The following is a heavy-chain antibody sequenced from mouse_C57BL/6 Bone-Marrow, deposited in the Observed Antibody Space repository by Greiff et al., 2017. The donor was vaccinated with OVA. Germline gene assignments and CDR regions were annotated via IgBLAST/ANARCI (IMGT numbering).Heavy chain of an antibody. CDR1: GFTFSDYG. Sequence: EVMLVESGGGLVKPGGSLKLSCAASGFTFSDYGMHWVRQAPEKGLEWVAYISSGSSTIYYADTVKGRFTISRDNAKNTLFLQMTSLRSEDTAMDYCARPKVTTNYAMDYWGQGTSVTVSS. J-gene: IGHJ4*01. D-gene: IGHD2-2*01. V-gene: IGHV5-17*01. CDR3: ARPKVTTNYAMDY. CDR2: ISSGSSTI.